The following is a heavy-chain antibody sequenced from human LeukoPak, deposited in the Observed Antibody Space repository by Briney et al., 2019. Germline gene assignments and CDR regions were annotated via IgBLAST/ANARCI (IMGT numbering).Heavy chain of an antibody. Sequence: SETLSLTCTVSGGSISSYYWSWVRQPAGKGLEWIGRIYASGNTNYNPSLKGRVTMTVDTSKNQFSLNLSSVTAADTAVYYCARGGPYYDFWSGSPGGYYYMDVWGKGTTVTVSS. CDR3: ARGGPYYDFWSGSPGGYYYMDV. CDR1: GGSISSYY. V-gene: IGHV4-4*07. CDR2: IYASGNT. J-gene: IGHJ6*03. D-gene: IGHD3-3*01.